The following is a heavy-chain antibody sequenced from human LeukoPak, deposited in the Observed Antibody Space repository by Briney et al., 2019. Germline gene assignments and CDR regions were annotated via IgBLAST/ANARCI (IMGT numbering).Heavy chain of an antibody. CDR1: GYTFTGYY. CDR3: ARAATVTGIDY. D-gene: IGHD4-17*01. J-gene: IGHJ4*02. V-gene: IGHV1-2*02. CDR2: INPNSGGT. Sequence: ASVKVSCKASGYTFTGYYMHWVRPAPGQGLEWMGWINPNSGGTNYAQNFQGRVTMTRDTSISTAYMELSRLRSDDTAVYYCARAATVTGIDYWGQGTLVTVSS.